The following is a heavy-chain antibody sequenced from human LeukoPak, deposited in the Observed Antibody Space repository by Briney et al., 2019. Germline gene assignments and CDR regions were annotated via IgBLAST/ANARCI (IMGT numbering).Heavy chain of an antibody. V-gene: IGHV3-23*01. CDR2: ISGSGGGT. Sequence: GGSLRLSCAASGFTFTTYAMSWVRQAPGKGLEWVSLISGSGGGTYYADSVKGRFTISRDNAKNSLYLQMNSLRAEDTAVYYCARGSIAAAGIRGAWGQGTLVTVSS. CDR3: ARGSIAAAGIRGA. D-gene: IGHD6-13*01. CDR1: GFTFTTYA. J-gene: IGHJ5*02.